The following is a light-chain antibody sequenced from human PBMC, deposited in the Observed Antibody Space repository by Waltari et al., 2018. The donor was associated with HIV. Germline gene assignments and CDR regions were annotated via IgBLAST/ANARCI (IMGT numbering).Light chain of an antibody. CDR3: TSYTSSSSLNYV. J-gene: IGLJ1*01. V-gene: IGLV2-14*01. CDR1: SSDVGGYDY. CDR2: EVG. Sequence: QSALTQPASVSGSPGQSITISCTGTSSDVGGYDYVSWYQHHPGKAPTRMIYEVGKRPSGVSDRFSGSKSGNTASLTISGLQTEDEADYYCTSYTSSSSLNYVFGTGTKVTVL.